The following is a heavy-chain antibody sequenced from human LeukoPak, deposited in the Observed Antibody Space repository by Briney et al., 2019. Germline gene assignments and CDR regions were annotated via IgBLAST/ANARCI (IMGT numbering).Heavy chain of an antibody. CDR3: AKVPEGSYRYTLSD. CDR2: ISSSGSTI. Sequence: PGGSLRLSCAASGFTFSDYYMSWIRQAPGKGLEWVSYISSSGSTIYYADSVKGRFTISRDNAKNSLYLQMNSLRAEDTAVYYCAKVPEGSYRYTLSDWGQGTLVTVSS. CDR1: GFTFSDYY. J-gene: IGHJ4*02. V-gene: IGHV3-11*01. D-gene: IGHD3-16*02.